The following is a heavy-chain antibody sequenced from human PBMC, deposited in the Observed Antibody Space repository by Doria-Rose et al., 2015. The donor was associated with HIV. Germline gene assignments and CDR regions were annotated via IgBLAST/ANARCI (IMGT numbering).Heavy chain of an antibody. J-gene: IGHJ1*01. CDR3: ARGPSDFGDYVAFQH. V-gene: IGHV4-34*01. D-gene: IGHD4-17*01. CDR2: INHGGST. Sequence: SPGKGLEWIGEINHGGSTNYNPSLKSRVTISLDMSKNQLSLKVTSVTAADTAVYYCARGPSDFGDYVAFQHWGQGTLVTASS.